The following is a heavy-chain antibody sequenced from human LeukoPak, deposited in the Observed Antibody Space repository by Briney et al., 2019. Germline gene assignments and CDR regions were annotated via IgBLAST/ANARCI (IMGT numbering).Heavy chain of an antibody. CDR1: GYTFTSYY. Sequence: ASVKVSCKASGYTFTSYYMHWVRQAPGQGLEWMGLINPSGGSTSYAQKFQGRVTMTRDTSTSTVYMELSSLRSEDTAVYYRARLGYCGGDCPPAFDIWGQGTMVTVSS. CDR3: ARLGYCGGDCPPAFDI. D-gene: IGHD2-21*01. CDR2: INPSGGST. J-gene: IGHJ3*02. V-gene: IGHV1-46*03.